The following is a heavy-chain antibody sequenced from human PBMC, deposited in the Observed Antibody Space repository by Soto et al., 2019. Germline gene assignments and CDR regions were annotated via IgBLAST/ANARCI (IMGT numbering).Heavy chain of an antibody. CDR2: INHSGST. D-gene: IGHD3-10*01. CDR1: GGSFSGYY. CDR3: ARVRGVKYFDY. J-gene: IGHJ4*02. V-gene: IGHV4-34*01. Sequence: QVQLQQWGAGLLKPSETLSLTCAVYGGSFSGYYWSWIRQPPGKGLEWIGEINHSGSTNYNPSLKSRVTISVDTSKNQFSLKLSSVTAADTAVYYCARVRGVKYFDYWGQGTLVTVSS.